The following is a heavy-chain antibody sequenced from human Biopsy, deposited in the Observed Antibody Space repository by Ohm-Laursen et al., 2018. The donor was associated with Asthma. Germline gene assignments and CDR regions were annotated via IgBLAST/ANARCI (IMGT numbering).Heavy chain of an antibody. CDR1: GFVFSQCG. Sequence: SLRLSCSASGFVFSQCGMHWVRQGPGKGLEWVSYISTGGTTINYADSVKGRFTISRDNAKNSLYLQLNSLRAGDTAVYYCARARSGNYFDYWGQGTLVTVSS. D-gene: IGHD5-12*01. J-gene: IGHJ4*02. CDR2: ISTGGTTI. V-gene: IGHV3-11*01. CDR3: ARARSGNYFDY.